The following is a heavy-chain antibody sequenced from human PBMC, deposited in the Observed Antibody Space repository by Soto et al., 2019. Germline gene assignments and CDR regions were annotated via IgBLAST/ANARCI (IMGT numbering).Heavy chain of an antibody. J-gene: IGHJ6*02. Sequence: SETLSLSCAVYGGSFSGYYWRWIRQPPRNGLEWIGEINHSGSTNYNPSLKSRVTISVDTSKNQFSLKLSSVTAADTAVYYCARLTGCSSTSGHRGGYYYYGMDVWGQGTTVTVS. V-gene: IGHV4-34*01. D-gene: IGHD2-2*01. CDR2: INHSGST. CDR3: ARLTGCSSTSGHRGGYYYYGMDV. CDR1: GGSFSGYY.